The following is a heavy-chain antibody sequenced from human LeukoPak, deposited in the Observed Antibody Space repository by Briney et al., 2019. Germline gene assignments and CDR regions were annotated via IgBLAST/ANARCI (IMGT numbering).Heavy chain of an antibody. J-gene: IGHJ4*02. Sequence: GSLRLSCAASGFTFSSYWMSWIRQPPGKGLEWIGEINHSGSTNYNPSLKSRVTISVDTSKNQFSLKLSSVTAADTAVYYCARSVGATGHFDYWGQGTLVTVSS. CDR1: GFTFSSYW. V-gene: IGHV4-34*01. CDR2: INHSGST. CDR3: ARSVGATGHFDY. D-gene: IGHD1-26*01.